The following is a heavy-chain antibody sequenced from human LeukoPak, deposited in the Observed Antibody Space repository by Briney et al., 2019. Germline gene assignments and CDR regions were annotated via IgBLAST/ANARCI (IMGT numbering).Heavy chain of an antibody. CDR3: ARARYSSGPNWFDP. D-gene: IGHD6-19*01. CDR2: INPNSGGT. J-gene: IGHJ5*02. Sequence: GASVKVSCKASGYTFTGYYMHWVRQAPGQGLEWMEWINPNSGGTNYAQKFQGWVTMTRDTSISTAYMELSRLRSDDTAVYYCARARYSSGPNWFDPWGQGTLVTVSS. V-gene: IGHV1-2*04. CDR1: GYTFTGYY.